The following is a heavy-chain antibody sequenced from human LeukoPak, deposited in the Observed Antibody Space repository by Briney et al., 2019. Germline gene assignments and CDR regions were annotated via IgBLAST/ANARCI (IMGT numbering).Heavy chain of an antibody. J-gene: IGHJ4*02. CDR1: GYTFTSYY. Sequence: ASVKVSCKASGYTFTSYYINWVRQATGQGLEWMGWMNPNSGNTGYAQKFQGRVTMTRNTSISTAYLELSSLRSEDTAVYYCARRVRGVIPRFDYWGQGTLVTVSS. CDR2: MNPNSGNT. CDR3: ARRVRGVIPRFDY. V-gene: IGHV1-8*01. D-gene: IGHD3-10*01.